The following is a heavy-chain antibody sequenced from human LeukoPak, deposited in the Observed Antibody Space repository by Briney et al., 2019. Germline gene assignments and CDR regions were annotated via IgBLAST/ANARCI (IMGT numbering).Heavy chain of an antibody. J-gene: IGHJ4*02. Sequence: ASLRLSCADYGFTFSNYAMSWVRQAPGKGLEWVSAITGSGGNTYYADSVKGRFTISRDNSKNTVFLQMNSLRAEDTAVYYCAKWGDYDVLTGYYVSDYWGQGTLVTVSS. V-gene: IGHV3-23*01. CDR1: GFTFSNYA. D-gene: IGHD3-9*01. CDR2: ITGSGGNT. CDR3: AKWGDYDVLTGYYVSDY.